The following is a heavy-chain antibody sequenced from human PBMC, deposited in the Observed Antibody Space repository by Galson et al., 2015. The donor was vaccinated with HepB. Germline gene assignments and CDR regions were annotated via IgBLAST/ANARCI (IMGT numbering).Heavy chain of an antibody. V-gene: IGHV3-11*06. CDR3: ARDVRALDTAMVPSYYYDSSGDSFHAVDI. CDR2: ISSSSSYT. CDR1: GFTFSDYY. D-gene: IGHD3-22*01. J-gene: IGHJ3*02. Sequence: SLRLSCAASGFTFSDYYMSWIRQAPGKGLEWVSYISSSSSYTNYADSVKGRFTISRDNAKNSLYLQMYSLRAEDTAVYYCARDVRALDTAMVPSYYYDSSGDSFHAVDIWGQGTMVTVSS.